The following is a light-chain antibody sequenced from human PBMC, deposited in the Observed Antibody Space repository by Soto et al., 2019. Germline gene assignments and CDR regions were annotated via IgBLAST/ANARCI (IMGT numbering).Light chain of an antibody. Sequence: DLQMTQSPSSVSASVGDRVTITCRASQGISSWIAWYQQKPGKAPKLLIYAASSLESGVPSRFSGSGSGTDFTLTINSLQPEDFATYYCQQANSFPLTFGGGTKVEIK. CDR3: QQANSFPLT. CDR1: QGISSW. J-gene: IGKJ4*01. V-gene: IGKV1D-12*01. CDR2: AAS.